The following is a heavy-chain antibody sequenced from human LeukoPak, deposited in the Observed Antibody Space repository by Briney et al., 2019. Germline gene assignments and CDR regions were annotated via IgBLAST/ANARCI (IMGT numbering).Heavy chain of an antibody. CDR3: ARRSRAYLWFGELGYFQH. CDR1: GFTFSSYE. Sequence: GGSLRLSCAASGFTFSSYEMNWVRQAPGKGLEWVSTINGSGDRKYYTDSVKGRFTISRDNAKNSLYLQMNSLRAEDTAVYYCARRSRAYLWFGELGYFQHWGQGTLVTVSS. V-gene: IGHV3-48*03. D-gene: IGHD3-10*01. J-gene: IGHJ1*01. CDR2: INGSGDRK.